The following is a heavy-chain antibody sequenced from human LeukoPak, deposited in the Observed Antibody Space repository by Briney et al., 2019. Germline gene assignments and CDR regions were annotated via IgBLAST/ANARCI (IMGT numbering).Heavy chain of an antibody. Sequence: ASVTVSYEASLYTFTVYYIHWVRQPPGQGREWLGWINPNSGGTHYAQKFQGRVTITRDTSNSTAYMAQSRLRSDDTALYYCARAYYDHVWGSYRYTEQFWYFDYWGQGTLVTVSS. CDR1: LYTFTVYY. V-gene: IGHV1-2*02. CDR2: INPNSGGT. D-gene: IGHD3-16*02. CDR3: ARAYYDHVWGSYRYTEQFWYFDY. J-gene: IGHJ4*02.